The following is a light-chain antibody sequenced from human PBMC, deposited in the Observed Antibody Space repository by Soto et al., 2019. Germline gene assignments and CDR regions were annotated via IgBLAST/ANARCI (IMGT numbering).Light chain of an antibody. CDR1: QSVTRD. CDR3: LQYNNWPRT. Sequence: EIVMTQSPVTLSVSPGERATLSCRPSQSVTRDLAWYQQRPAQTPRLLIYSASTRATGIPDRFSGSGSGTEFTLTISSLQSEDFAVYYCLQYNNWPRTFGQGTKVDIK. V-gene: IGKV3-15*01. J-gene: IGKJ1*01. CDR2: SAS.